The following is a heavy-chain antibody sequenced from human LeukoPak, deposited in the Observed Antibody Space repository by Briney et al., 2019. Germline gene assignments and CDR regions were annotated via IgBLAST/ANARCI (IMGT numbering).Heavy chain of an antibody. V-gene: IGHV3-7*01. CDR2: IKQDGSEK. CDR3: AREGPTTVVADWFDP. D-gene: IGHD4-23*01. J-gene: IGHJ5*02. Sequence: GGSLRLSCAASGFTFSSYWMSWVRQAPGKGLEWVANIKQDGSEKHYVDSVKGRFTISRDNAKNSLYLQMNSLRAEDTAVYYCAREGPTTVVADWFDPWGQGTLVTVSS. CDR1: GFTFSSYW.